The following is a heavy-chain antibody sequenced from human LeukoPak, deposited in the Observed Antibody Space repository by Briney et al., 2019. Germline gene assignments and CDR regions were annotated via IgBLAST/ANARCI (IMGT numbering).Heavy chain of an antibody. CDR2: IYYSGST. CDR3: AGDAAMAPFDY. D-gene: IGHD5-18*01. CDR1: GGFISSYY. V-gene: IGHV4-59*01. Sequence: SETLSLTCTVSGGFISSYYWSWIRQPPGKGLEWIGYIYYSGSTNYNPSLKSRVTISVDTSKNQFSLKLSSVTAADTAVYYCAGDAAMAPFDYWGQGTLVTVSS. J-gene: IGHJ4*02.